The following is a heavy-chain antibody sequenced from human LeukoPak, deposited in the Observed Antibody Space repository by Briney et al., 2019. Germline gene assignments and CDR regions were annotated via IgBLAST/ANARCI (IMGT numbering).Heavy chain of an antibody. Sequence: GGSLRLSCAASGFTFSSYAMSWVRQAPGKGLEWVSAISGSGGSTHYADSVKGRFTISRDNSKNTLYLQMNSLRAEDTAVYYCAKFGYSSSWYDAFDIWGQGTMVSISS. V-gene: IGHV3-23*01. CDR3: AKFGYSSSWYDAFDI. J-gene: IGHJ3*02. CDR1: GFTFSSYA. CDR2: ISGSGGST. D-gene: IGHD6-13*01.